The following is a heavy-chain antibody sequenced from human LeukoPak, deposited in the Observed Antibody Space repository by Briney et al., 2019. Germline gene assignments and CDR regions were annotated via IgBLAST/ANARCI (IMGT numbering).Heavy chain of an antibody. CDR2: IYYSGST. J-gene: IGHJ4*02. V-gene: IGHV4-59*01. Sequence: SETLSLTCTVSGGSISSYYWSWIRQPPGKGLEWTGYIYYSGSTNYNPSLKSRVTISVDTSKNQFSLKLSSVTAADTAVYYCARVTVWSGYYFDYWGQGTLVTVSS. D-gene: IGHD3-3*01. CDR1: GGSISSYY. CDR3: ARVTVWSGYYFDY.